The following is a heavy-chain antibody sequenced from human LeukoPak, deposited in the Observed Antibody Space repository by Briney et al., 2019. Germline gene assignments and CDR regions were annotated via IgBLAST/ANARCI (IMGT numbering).Heavy chain of an antibody. J-gene: IGHJ3*02. CDR2: INPSGGST. Sequence: ASVKVSCKASGYTFTSYYMHWVRQAPGQGLEWMGIINPSGGSTSYAQKVQGRVTMTRDMSTSTVYMDLSSLRSEDTAVYYCARAGRGLRIQLWKAFDIWGEGTMVTVSS. CDR3: ARAGRGLRIQLWKAFDI. CDR1: GYTFTSYY. D-gene: IGHD5-18*01. V-gene: IGHV1-46*01.